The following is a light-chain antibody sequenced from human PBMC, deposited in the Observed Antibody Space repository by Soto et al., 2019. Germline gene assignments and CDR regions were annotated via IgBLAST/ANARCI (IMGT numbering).Light chain of an antibody. Sequence: AIEVTQSPSSLSASVGDRVTVTCRASQGIRNDLGWYQQKPGNAPKLLIYAASSLQSGVPSRFSGSGSGTDFTLTISSLQHEDFTTYYCLQDHNYPLTFGQGTKVDIK. V-gene: IGKV1-6*01. J-gene: IGKJ1*01. CDR3: LQDHNYPLT. CDR2: AAS. CDR1: QGIRND.